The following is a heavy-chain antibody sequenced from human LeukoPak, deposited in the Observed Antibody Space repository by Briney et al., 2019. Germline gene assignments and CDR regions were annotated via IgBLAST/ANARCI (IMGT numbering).Heavy chain of an antibody. J-gene: IGHJ3*02. CDR2: IYTSGST. D-gene: IGHD1-26*01. CDR1: GGSISSYY. Sequence: SETLSLTCTVSGGSISSYYWSWIRQPAGKGLEWIGRIYTSGSTNYNPSLKSRVTMSVDTSKDQFSLQLNSVTPEDTAVYYCARMAGSYYGRNAFDIWGQGTMVTVSS. V-gene: IGHV4-4*07. CDR3: ARMAGSYYGRNAFDI.